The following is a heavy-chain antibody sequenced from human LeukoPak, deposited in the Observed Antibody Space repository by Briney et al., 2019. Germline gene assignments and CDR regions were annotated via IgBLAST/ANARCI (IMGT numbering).Heavy chain of an antibody. D-gene: IGHD4-17*01. CDR3: AGSGGDYVPQVYYYGMDV. J-gene: IGHJ6*02. Sequence: PGGSLRLSCAASGFTFSSYGMHWVRQAPGKGLEWVAVIWYDGSNKYYADSVKGRFTISRDNSKNTLYLQMNSLRAEDTAVYYCAGSGGDYVPQVYYYGMDVWGQGTTVTVSS. CDR2: IWYDGSNK. CDR1: GFTFSSYG. V-gene: IGHV3-33*01.